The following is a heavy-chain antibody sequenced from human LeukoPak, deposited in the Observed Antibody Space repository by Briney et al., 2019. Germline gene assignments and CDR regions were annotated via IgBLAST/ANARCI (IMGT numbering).Heavy chain of an antibody. V-gene: IGHV1-2*06. Sequence: GASVKVSCKASGGTFSSYAISWVRQAPGQGLEWMGRINPNSGGTNYAQKFQGRVTMTRDTSISTAYMELSRLRSDDTAVYYCARGNSYFDYWGQGTLVTVSS. CDR2: INPNSGGT. CDR3: ARGNSYFDY. CDR1: GGTFSSYA. D-gene: IGHD2/OR15-2a*01. J-gene: IGHJ4*02.